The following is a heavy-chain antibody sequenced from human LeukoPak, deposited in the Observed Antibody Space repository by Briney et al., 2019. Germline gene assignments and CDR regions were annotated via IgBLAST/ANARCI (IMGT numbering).Heavy chain of an antibody. CDR2: INSDGSST. V-gene: IGHV3-74*01. J-gene: IGHJ3*02. CDR3: AKSPVEVDGFDI. D-gene: IGHD2-2*01. CDR1: GFTFSSYW. Sequence: GGSLRLSCAASGFTFSSYWMYWVRQAPGKGLVWVSRINSDGSSTSYADSVKGRCSISRDNAKNTLYLQKNSLRAEDTAVYYSAKSPVEVDGFDIWGQGTMVTVSS.